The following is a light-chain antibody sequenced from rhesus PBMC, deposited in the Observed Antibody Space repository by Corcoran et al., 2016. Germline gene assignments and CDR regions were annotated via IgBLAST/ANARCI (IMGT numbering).Light chain of an antibody. Sequence: DIQMTQSPSSLSASVGDRVTITCRARENVNSYLNLYQLKPGKTPKPLIYAASSLQSGVPSRFSGSGSGTNYTVTISSMQPEDFATYYCQQYDDLPYSVGQGTKVEIK. CDR1: ENVNSY. CDR2: AAS. J-gene: IGKJ2*01. V-gene: IGKV1-19*01. CDR3: QQYDDLPYS.